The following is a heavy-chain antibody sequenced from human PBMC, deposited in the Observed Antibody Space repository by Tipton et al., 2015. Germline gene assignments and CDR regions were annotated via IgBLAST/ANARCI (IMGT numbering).Heavy chain of an antibody. CDR2: ISGSGGGDTT. Sequence: SLRLSCSASGFTFSNYAFNWVRQAPGKGLEWVSAISGSGGGDTTYYADSVKGRFTISRDNSKNTLYLQMSSLRAEDTAVYYCAKDRYSATYKGYFQYWGQGTLVTVSS. CDR1: GFTFSNYA. J-gene: IGHJ1*01. V-gene: IGHV3-23*01. CDR3: AKDRYSATYKGYFQY. D-gene: IGHD1-26*01.